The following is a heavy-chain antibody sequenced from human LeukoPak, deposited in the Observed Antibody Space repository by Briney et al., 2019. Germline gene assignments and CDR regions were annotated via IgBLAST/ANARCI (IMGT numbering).Heavy chain of an antibody. CDR3: ARDQGCSISCYSGYDY. CDR2: ISYDASNK. D-gene: IGHD2-2*02. V-gene: IGHV3-30*04. CDR1: GFTFSTYA. J-gene: IGHJ4*02. Sequence: GGSLRLSCAASGFTFSTYAMHWVRQAPGKGLEWVAVISYDASNKYYADSVKGRFTISRDNSKSTLYLQMNSLRAEDTAVYYCARDQGCSISCYSGYDYWGQGTLVTVSS.